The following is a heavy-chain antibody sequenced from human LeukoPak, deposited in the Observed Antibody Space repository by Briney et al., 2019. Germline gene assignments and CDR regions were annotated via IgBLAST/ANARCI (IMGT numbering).Heavy chain of an antibody. CDR3: ARYYDFWSGYPDY. D-gene: IGHD3-3*01. Sequence: PSETLSLTCTVSGGSISSYYWSWIRQPPGKGLEWIGYIYYSGSTNYNPSLKSRVAISVDTSKNQFSLKLSSVTAADTAVYYCARYYDFWSGYPDYWGQGTLVTVSS. CDR2: IYYSGST. J-gene: IGHJ4*02. CDR1: GGSISSYY. V-gene: IGHV4-59*01.